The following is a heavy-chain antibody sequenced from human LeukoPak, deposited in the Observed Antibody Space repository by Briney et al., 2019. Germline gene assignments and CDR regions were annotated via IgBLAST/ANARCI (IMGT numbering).Heavy chain of an antibody. Sequence: GGSLRLSCAASVFTFSSYSMNWVRQAPGKGLEWVSSISSSSSYIYYADSVKGRFTISRDNAKNSLYLQMNSLRAEDTAVYYCARVPLTHHGYYYYYMDVWGKGTTVTVSS. CDR3: ARVPLTHHGYYYYYMDV. V-gene: IGHV3-21*01. D-gene: IGHD1-14*01. CDR2: ISSSSSYI. J-gene: IGHJ6*03. CDR1: VFTFSSYS.